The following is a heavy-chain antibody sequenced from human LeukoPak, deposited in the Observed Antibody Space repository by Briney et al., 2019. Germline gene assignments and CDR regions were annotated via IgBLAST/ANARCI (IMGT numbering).Heavy chain of an antibody. CDR1: GYSISSGYY. CDR2: IYHSGNT. D-gene: IGHD2-15*01. Sequence: SETLSLTCTVSGYSISSGYYWGWIRQPPGKGLEWIGSIYHSGNTYYNPSLKSRVTISVDTSKNQFSLKLSSVTAADTAVYYCVRDSGHPLDYWGQGTLVTVSS. V-gene: IGHV4-38-2*02. J-gene: IGHJ4*02. CDR3: VRDSGHPLDY.